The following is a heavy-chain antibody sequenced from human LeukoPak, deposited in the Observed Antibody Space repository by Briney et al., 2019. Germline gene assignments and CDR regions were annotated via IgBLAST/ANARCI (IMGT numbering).Heavy chain of an antibody. Sequence: HPGGSLRLSCAASEVTVSFNYMSWVRQAPGKGLEWVSVIYGGSGRTYYADSVKGRFTISRDNSKNTLYLQMNSLRTEDTAVYHCARDSYYDSTGGFDYWGQGTLVTVSS. CDR3: ARDSYYDSTGGFDY. CDR2: IYGGSGRT. J-gene: IGHJ4*02. V-gene: IGHV3-66*01. CDR1: EVTVSFNY. D-gene: IGHD3-22*01.